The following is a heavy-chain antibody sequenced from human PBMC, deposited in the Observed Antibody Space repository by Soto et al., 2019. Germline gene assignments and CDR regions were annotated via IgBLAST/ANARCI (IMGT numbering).Heavy chain of an antibody. V-gene: IGHV1-69*13. CDR2: IIPVFGTA. CDR3: SAGYPALAVSTTPGAY. D-gene: IGHD1-7*01. Sequence: ASVKVSCKASGDTFSNYAISWVRQAPGQGLEWMGGIIPVFGTANYPQKFRGRVTITADGSTRTAYMELSSLTSGDTAVYYCSAGYPALAVSTTPGAYWGQGTLVTVSS. J-gene: IGHJ4*02. CDR1: GDTFSNYA.